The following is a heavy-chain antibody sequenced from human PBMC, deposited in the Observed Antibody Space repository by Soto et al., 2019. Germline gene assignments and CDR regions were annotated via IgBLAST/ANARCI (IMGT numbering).Heavy chain of an antibody. CDR3: AGDVHYYASDY. CDR2: ISGSGSDI. V-gene: IGHV3-11*01. J-gene: IGHJ4*02. CDR1: GFTFSDHY. Sequence: PWGSQRLSCATSGFTFSDHYITCIRQAPVKGLEWISYISGSGSDIYYADSVKGRFTVSRDNAKNSLYLQMSSLRAEDTAVYYCAGDVHYYASDYWGQGTLVTV. D-gene: IGHD3-10*01.